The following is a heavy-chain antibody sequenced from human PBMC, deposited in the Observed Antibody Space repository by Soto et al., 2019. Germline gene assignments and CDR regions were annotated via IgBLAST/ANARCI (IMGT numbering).Heavy chain of an antibody. CDR1: GGTFSSYA. J-gene: IGHJ4*02. CDR2: IIPIFGTA. D-gene: IGHD2-2*01. CDR3: ASWRSRVVPAPGAYYFDY. V-gene: IGHV1-69*13. Sequence: ASVKVSCKASGGTFSSYAISWVRQAPGQGLEWMGGIIPIFGTANYAQKFQGRVTITADESTSTAYMELSSLRSEDTAVYYCASWRSRVVPAPGAYYFDYWGQGTLVTVSS.